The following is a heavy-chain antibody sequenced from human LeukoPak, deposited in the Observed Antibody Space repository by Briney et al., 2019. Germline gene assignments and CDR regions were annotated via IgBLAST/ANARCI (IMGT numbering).Heavy chain of an antibody. Sequence: GASVKVSCKASGGTFSSYAISWVRQAPGQGLEWMGGIIPIFGTANYAQKFQGRVTITADESTSTAYMELSSLRSEDTAVYYCARRGLTHTHWYFDLWGRGTLVTVSS. J-gene: IGHJ2*01. CDR2: IIPIFGTA. CDR1: GGTFSSYA. D-gene: IGHD3-9*01. V-gene: IGHV1-69*01. CDR3: ARRGLTHTHWYFDL.